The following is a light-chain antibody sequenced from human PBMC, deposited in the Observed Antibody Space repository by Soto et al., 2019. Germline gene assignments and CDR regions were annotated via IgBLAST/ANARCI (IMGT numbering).Light chain of an antibody. J-gene: IGKJ5*01. CDR3: QQYDSLTLT. CDR2: DAS. CDR1: QSISSY. Sequence: DIQMTQSPSSLSASVGDRVTITCRASQSISSYLNWYQQKPGKAPKIXIYDASNLETGVPARFSGGGSGTDFALTISSLEPEDIATYYCQQYDSLTLTFGQGTRLEI. V-gene: IGKV1-33*01.